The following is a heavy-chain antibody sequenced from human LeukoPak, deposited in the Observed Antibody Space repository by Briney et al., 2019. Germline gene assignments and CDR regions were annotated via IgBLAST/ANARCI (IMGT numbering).Heavy chain of an antibody. V-gene: IGHV3-7*01. D-gene: IGHD6-13*01. Sequence: GGSLRLSCAASGFSFSTYWMSWVRQTPEKGLEFVANINQDASVRNYMDSLKGRCTISRDNAKKSVYLEINSLRADDTAVYYCARDPGSSSFDLWGQGALVTVSS. CDR1: GFSFSTYW. CDR3: ARDPGSSSFDL. J-gene: IGHJ4*02. CDR2: INQDASVR.